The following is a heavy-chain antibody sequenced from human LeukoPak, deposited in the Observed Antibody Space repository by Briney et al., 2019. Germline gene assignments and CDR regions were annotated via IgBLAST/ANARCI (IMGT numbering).Heavy chain of an antibody. CDR2: INPSGGST. CDR3: AGSYYKFMLAGNYYYYMDV. CDR1: GYTFTSYY. V-gene: IGHV1-46*01. J-gene: IGHJ6*03. D-gene: IGHD3-10*01. Sequence: ASVKVSCKASGYTFTSYYMHWVRQAPGQGLEWMGIINPSGGSTSYAQKFQGRVTMTRDTSTSTVYMELSSLRSEDTAVYYCAGSYYKFMLAGNYYYYMDVWGKGTTVTVSS.